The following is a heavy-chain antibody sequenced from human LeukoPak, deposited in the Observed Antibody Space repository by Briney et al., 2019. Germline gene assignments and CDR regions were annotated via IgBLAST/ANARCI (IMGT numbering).Heavy chain of an antibody. D-gene: IGHD3-10*01. Sequence: QTLSLTCDISGDSVSSNSAAWNWIRQSLSRGLEWLGRTYSWSKWYNDYAVSLKSRMNINADTAKNQFSLQLTSVTPEDTAVYYCAKGRWALFDCWGQGTLVIVSS. CDR2: TYSWSKWYN. V-gene: IGHV6-1*01. CDR1: GDSVSSNSAA. CDR3: AKGRWALFDC. J-gene: IGHJ4*02.